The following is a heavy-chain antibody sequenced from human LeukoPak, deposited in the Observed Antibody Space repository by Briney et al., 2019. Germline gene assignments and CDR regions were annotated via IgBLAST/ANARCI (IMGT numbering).Heavy chain of an antibody. V-gene: IGHV3-20*04. J-gene: IGHJ4*02. CDR1: GFSFDTYA. Sequence: GGSLRLSCTASGFSFDTYAMNWVRQVPGKGLEWVSGINWNGGSTGYADSVKGRFTISRDNAKNSVYLQMNSLRAEDTAVYYCATIEAVRFHYWGQGTLVTVSS. D-gene: IGHD2/OR15-2a*01. CDR2: INWNGGST. CDR3: ATIEAVRFHY.